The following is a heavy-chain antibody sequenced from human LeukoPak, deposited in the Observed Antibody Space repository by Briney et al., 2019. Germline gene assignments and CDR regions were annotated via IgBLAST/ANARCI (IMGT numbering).Heavy chain of an antibody. D-gene: IGHD6-6*01. CDR1: GGTFSSYA. V-gene: IGHV1-69*05. CDR3: ARDMREPLIAARQGGDY. Sequence: GASVKVSCKASGGTFSSYAISWVRQAPGQGLEWMGGIIPIFGTANYAQKFQGRVTITTDESTSTAYMELSSLRSEDTAVYYCARDMREPLIAARQGGDYWGQGTLVTVSS. CDR2: IIPIFGTA. J-gene: IGHJ4*02.